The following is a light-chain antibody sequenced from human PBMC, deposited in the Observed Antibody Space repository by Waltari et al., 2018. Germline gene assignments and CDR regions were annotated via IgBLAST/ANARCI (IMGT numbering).Light chain of an antibody. CDR2: GTF. CDR1: QSITSNY. Sequence: DIVLTQSPGTLSLSPGEGATLSCRASQSITSNYLAWYQQKPGQAPRLLIYGTFNRPTGIPDRFSDSGSGTDFTLTISRLEPEDFAVYYCQQSAGSPPVYSFGQGTKLEIK. J-gene: IGKJ2*03. CDR3: QQSAGSPPVYS. V-gene: IGKV3-20*01.